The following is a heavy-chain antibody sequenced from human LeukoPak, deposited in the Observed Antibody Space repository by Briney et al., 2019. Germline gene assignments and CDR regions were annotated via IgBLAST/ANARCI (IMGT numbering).Heavy chain of an antibody. D-gene: IGHD3-10*01. CDR3: ARVGYYYGSGSYIRAYYFDY. Sequence: PSETLSLTCTVSGGSISSSSYYWGWIRLPPGKGLEWIGSIYYSGSTYYNPSLKSRVTISVDTSKNQFSLKLSSVTAADTAVYYCARVGYYYGSGSYIRAYYFDYWGQGTLVTVSS. J-gene: IGHJ4*02. CDR1: GGSISSSSYY. CDR2: IYYSGST. V-gene: IGHV4-39*07.